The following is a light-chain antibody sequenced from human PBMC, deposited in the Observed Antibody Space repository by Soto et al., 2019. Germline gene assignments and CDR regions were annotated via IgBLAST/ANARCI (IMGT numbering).Light chain of an antibody. CDR3: QQYNDYPWT. J-gene: IGKJ1*01. CDR2: AAS. CDR1: QSISNW. V-gene: IGKV1-5*01. Sequence: DIQMTQTPSTLSASVGDRVTITCRASQSISNWLAWYQQKPGKAPNLLIYAASSFQSGVPSRFSGSGSGTEFTLAISSLQPDDFATYYCQQYNDYPWTFGQGTKVEIK.